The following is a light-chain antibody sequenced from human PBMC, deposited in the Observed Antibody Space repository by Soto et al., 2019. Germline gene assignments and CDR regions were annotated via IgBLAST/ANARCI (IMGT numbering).Light chain of an antibody. CDR2: DAF. Sequence: DIVWTQSPATLSLSPGERATLSCRASQSISNSLAWYQQKPGQAPRLIINDAFNRATGIPARFSSSGSGTDFTLTISGLEPEDFAVYYCQQYNDWPPKITFGQGTRLEIK. J-gene: IGKJ5*01. CDR1: QSISNS. CDR3: QQYNDWPPKIT. V-gene: IGKV3-11*01.